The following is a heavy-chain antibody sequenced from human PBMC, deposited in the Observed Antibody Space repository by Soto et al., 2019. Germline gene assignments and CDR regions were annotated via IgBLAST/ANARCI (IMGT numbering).Heavy chain of an antibody. CDR1: GGTFSSYA. D-gene: IGHD6-6*01. CDR2: IIPIFGTA. CDR3: ASSRRAARPDDFDY. V-gene: IGHV1-69*01. Sequence: QVQLVQSGAEVKKPGSSVKVSCKASGGTFSSYAISWVRQAPGQGLEWMGGIIPIFGTANYAQKFQGRVTITADESTSTAYMELSRLRSEDTAVYYCASSRRAARPDDFDYWGQGTLVTVSS. J-gene: IGHJ4*02.